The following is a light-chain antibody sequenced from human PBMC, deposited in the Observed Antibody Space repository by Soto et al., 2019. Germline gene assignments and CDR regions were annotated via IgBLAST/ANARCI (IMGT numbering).Light chain of an antibody. CDR3: QQFSSYPLT. V-gene: IGKV3-20*01. Sequence: EIVLTQSPGTRSLSPGERAILSCRASQSVRSSYVAWYHQKPGQAPRLLIYGASSRATGIPDRFSGSGSGTDFSLTISRLEPEDFAVYHCQQFSSYPLTFGPGTKVDIK. CDR2: GAS. CDR1: QSVRSSY. J-gene: IGKJ3*01.